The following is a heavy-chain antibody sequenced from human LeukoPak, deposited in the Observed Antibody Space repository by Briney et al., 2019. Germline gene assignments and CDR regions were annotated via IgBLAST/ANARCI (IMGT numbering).Heavy chain of an antibody. V-gene: IGHV4-4*07. CDR3: AGEKDFSLWDAAVDS. Sequence: SETLSLTCTVSAGSISGYYGSWIRQPTGKGLEWIGRIYISGSTNYNPSLKSRLTMSVDTSKNQFFLNLSSVTAADTAVYYCAGEKDFSLWDAAVDSWGQGTLVIVSS. CDR1: AGSISGYY. CDR2: IYISGST. D-gene: IGHD3-3*01. J-gene: IGHJ4*02.